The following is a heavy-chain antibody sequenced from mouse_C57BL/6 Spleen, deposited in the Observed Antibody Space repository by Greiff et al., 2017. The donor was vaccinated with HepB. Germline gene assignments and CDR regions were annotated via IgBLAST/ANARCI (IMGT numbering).Heavy chain of an antibody. CDR1: GFTFSSYA. CDR3: TRENYDYDYAMDY. Sequence: EVQGVESGEGLVKPGGSLKLSCAASGFTFSSYAMSWVRQTPEKRLEWVAYISSGGDYIYYADTVKGRFTISRDNARNTLYLQMSSLKSEDTAMYYCTRENYDYDYAMDYWGQGTSVTVSS. CDR2: ISSGGDYI. V-gene: IGHV5-9-1*02. D-gene: IGHD2-4*01. J-gene: IGHJ4*01.